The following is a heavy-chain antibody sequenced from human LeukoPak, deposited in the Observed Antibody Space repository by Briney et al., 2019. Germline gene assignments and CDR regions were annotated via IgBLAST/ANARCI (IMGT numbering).Heavy chain of an antibody. CDR2: PYHGGST. J-gene: IGHJ4*02. D-gene: IGHD5-12*01. CDR3: ERFKGYNSFDY. Sequence: SETLTLTCAVSGGSISSYAFSWVWHPPRPGQDLEWIIYPYHGGSTYANPSHDSRTTTSVDRTNTQFILKLSPVTAADAAAYYCERFKGYNSFDYWGQGTLVTVSS. CDR1: GGSISSYAFS. V-gene: IGHV4-30-2*01.